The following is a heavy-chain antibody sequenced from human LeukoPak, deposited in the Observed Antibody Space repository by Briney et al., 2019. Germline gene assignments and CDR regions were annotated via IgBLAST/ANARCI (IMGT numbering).Heavy chain of an antibody. V-gene: IGHV4-61*02. CDR3: AREVAAAGIDY. J-gene: IGHJ4*02. CDR2: IYTSGST. D-gene: IGHD6-13*01. Sequence: SETLSLNCTVSGGSISSGSYYWRWIRQPAGKGLEWIGRIYTSGSTNYNPSLKSRVTISVDTSKNQFSLKLSSVTAADTAVYYCAREVAAAGIDYWGQGTLVTVSS. CDR1: GGSISSGSYY.